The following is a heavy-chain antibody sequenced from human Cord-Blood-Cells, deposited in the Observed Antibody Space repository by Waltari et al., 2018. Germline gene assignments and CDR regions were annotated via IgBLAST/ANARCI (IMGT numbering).Heavy chain of an antibody. CDR3: ARDLGIVVVPAANPNWYFDL. CDR2: IYTSGST. Sequence: QVQLQESGPGLVKPSETLSLTCTVSGGSISSYYWRWIRQPAGTGLEWIGRIYTSGSTNYNPSLKSRVTMSVDTSKNQFSLKLSSVTAADTAVYYCARDLGIVVVPAANPNWYFDLWGRGTLVTVSS. CDR1: GGSISSYY. D-gene: IGHD2-2*01. J-gene: IGHJ2*01. V-gene: IGHV4-4*07.